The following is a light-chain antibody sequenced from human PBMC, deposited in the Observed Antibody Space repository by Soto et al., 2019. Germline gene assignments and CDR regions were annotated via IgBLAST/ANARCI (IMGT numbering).Light chain of an antibody. Sequence: DIPMTQSPSTLSASVGDRVTITCRASQSISSWLAWYQQKTGKAPKLLIYKASSLESGVPSRFSGSGSGTEFTLTISSLQPDDFATYYGQQYNSYSFGQGTKLEI. CDR3: QQYNSYS. V-gene: IGKV1-5*03. J-gene: IGKJ2*01. CDR1: QSISSW. CDR2: KAS.